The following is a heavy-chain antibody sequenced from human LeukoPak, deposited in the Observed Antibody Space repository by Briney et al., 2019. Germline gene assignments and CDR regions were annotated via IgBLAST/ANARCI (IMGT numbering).Heavy chain of an antibody. CDR1: GGSISSGGYS. CDR3: ARERVHYDSSGRPRGNWFDP. D-gene: IGHD3-22*01. Sequence: SENLSLTCAGSGGSISSGGYSRRCIRQPPGKGLEGIGYNYNSGRTYYNPSLKRRVTISVDRSKNQFSLKLSSVTAADTAVYYCARERVHYDSSGRPRGNWFDPWGQGTLVTASS. V-gene: IGHV4-30-2*01. J-gene: IGHJ5*02. CDR2: NYNSGRT.